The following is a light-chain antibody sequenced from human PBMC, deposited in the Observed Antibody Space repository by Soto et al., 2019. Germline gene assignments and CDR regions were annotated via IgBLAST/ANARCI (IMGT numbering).Light chain of an antibody. CDR2: EVN. Sequence: QSALTQPASVSGSPGQSITISCTGTSSDVGSDNLVSWYQHHPGKAPKLLIYEVNKRPSGVSNRFSGSKSGNTASLTTSGLQAEDENYYFCCSYAGTITYVFGTGTKVTVL. CDR1: SSDVGSDNL. V-gene: IGLV2-23*02. J-gene: IGLJ1*01. CDR3: CSYAGTITYV.